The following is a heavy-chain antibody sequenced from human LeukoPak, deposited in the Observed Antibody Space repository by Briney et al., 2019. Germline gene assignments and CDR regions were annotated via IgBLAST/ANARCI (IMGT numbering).Heavy chain of an antibody. CDR1: GFLFRSYG. CDR3: AKDNRGGWSGYFDQ. V-gene: IGHV3-33*06. Sequence: GGSLRLSCAASGFLFRSYGMHWVRHAPGKGRVWVAVIWHDGSAEFYADSVKGRFSISRDDSKNTVYLQMNSLRAEDTALYYCAKDNRGGWSGYFDQWGQGTLVTVSS. CDR2: IWHDGSAE. D-gene: IGHD6-19*01. J-gene: IGHJ4*02.